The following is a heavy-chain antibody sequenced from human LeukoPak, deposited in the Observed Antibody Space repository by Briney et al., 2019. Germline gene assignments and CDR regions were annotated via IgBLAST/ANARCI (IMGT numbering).Heavy chain of an antibody. Sequence: GRSLRLSCAASGFTFSSHWMSWVRQAPGKGLEWVSVIYSGGSTYYADSVKGRFTISRDNSKNTLYLQMNSLRAEDTAVYYCARDLVQRLTFTFDIWGQGTMVTVSS. CDR2: IYSGGST. J-gene: IGHJ3*02. V-gene: IGHV3-53*01. CDR3: ARDLVQRLTFTFDI. D-gene: IGHD2-2*01. CDR1: GFTFSSHW.